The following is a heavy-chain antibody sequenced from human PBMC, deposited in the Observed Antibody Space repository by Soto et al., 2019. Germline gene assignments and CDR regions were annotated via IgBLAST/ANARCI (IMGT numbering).Heavy chain of an antibody. CDR1: GGSISSYY. J-gene: IGHJ4*02. D-gene: IGHD5-18*01. CDR3: ARAGDGFSYGTIDY. CDR2: IYYSGIT. V-gene: IGHV4-59*01. Sequence: QVQLQESGPGLVKPSETLSLTCTVSGGSISSYYWSWIRQAPGKGLEWIGYIYYSGITSYNPSRESRVNISVDTSKHQFSLKLTSVTAADTAVYYCARAGDGFSYGTIDYWGQGTLVTVSS.